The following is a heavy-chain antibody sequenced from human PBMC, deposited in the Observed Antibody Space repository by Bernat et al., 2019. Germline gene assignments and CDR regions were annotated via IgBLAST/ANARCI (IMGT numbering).Heavy chain of an antibody. Sequence: EVQLVESGGGLVQPGGSLRLSCAASGFTFSSYAMSWVRQAPGKGLEWVSAISGSGGSTYYANSVKGRFTISRENSKNTLYLQMNSLRAEDTAVYYCAKRPSSSWYLFDYWGQGTLVTVSS. CDR1: GFTFSSYA. D-gene: IGHD6-13*01. J-gene: IGHJ4*02. V-gene: IGHV3-23*04. CDR3: AKRPSSSWYLFDY. CDR2: ISGSGGST.